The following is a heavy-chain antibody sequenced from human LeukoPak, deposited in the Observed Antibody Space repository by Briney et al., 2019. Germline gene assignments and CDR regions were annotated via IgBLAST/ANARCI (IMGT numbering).Heavy chain of an antibody. V-gene: IGHV1-18*01. CDR3: ARDRGSYCSGRSCYAPHIDY. D-gene: IGHD2-15*01. J-gene: IGHJ4*02. CDR1: GYTFTSHG. CDR2: ISAYNGDT. Sequence: ASVKVSCKASGYTFTSHGLSWVRQAPGQGLEWMGRISAYNGDTKYAQKIQDRVTMTTDTTTSTAYMELMSLRSDDTAVYYCARDRGSYCSGRSCYAPHIDYWGQGTLVTISS.